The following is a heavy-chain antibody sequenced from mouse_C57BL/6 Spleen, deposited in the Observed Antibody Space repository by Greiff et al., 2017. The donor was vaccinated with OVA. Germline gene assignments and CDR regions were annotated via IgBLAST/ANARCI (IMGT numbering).Heavy chain of an antibody. J-gene: IGHJ1*03. Sequence: QVHVKQSGPELVKPGASVKISCKASGYAFSSSWMNWVKQRPGKGLEWIGRIYPGDGDTNYNGKFKGKATLTADKSSSTAYMQLSSLTSEDSAVYFCASGGYDGYYGYFDVWGTGTTVTVSS. V-gene: IGHV1-82*01. D-gene: IGHD2-3*01. CDR1: GYAFSSSW. CDR3: ASGGYDGYYGYFDV. CDR2: IYPGDGDT.